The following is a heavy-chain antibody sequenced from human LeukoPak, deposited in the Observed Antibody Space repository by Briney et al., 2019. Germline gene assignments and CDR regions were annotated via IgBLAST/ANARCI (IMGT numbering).Heavy chain of an antibody. CDR2: IYPDDSDT. J-gene: IGHJ5*02. CDR1: GYTFRYYW. Sequence: GESLKISCTGSGYTFRYYWIGWVRQMPGKGLEWMGIIYPDDSDTRYSPSFQGLVTISADKSVSTAYLQWSSLKASDTAMYYCARHQRYFDWLKGANWFDPWGQGTLVTVSS. D-gene: IGHD3-9*01. V-gene: IGHV5-51*01. CDR3: ARHQRYFDWLKGANWFDP.